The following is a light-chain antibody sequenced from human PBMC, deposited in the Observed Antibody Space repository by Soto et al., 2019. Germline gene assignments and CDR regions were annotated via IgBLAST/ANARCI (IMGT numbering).Light chain of an antibody. Sequence: QSVLTQPPSVYGAPGQTVIISCSGSSSNLGAPYDVNWFRQLPGTVPRLLIYGNNNRPSGVPDRFSGSKSGTSASLAITGLQAEDEADYYCQSYDSSLSGYVFGTGTKLTVL. V-gene: IGLV1-40*01. CDR3: QSYDSSLSGYV. CDR2: GNN. CDR1: SSNLGAPYD. J-gene: IGLJ1*01.